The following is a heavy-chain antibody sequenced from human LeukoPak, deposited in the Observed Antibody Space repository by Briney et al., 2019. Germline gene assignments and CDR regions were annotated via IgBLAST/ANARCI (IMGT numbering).Heavy chain of an antibody. J-gene: IGHJ6*02. CDR2: IYTSGST. CDR1: GGSISSYY. V-gene: IGHV4-4*07. CDR3: ASTYSSNGMDV. Sequence: PSETLSLTCTVSGGSISSYYWSWIRQPAGKGLEWIGRIYTSGSTNYNPSLKSRVTMSVDTSRNQFSLKLSSVTAADTAVYYCASTYSSNGMDVWGHGTTVTVSS. D-gene: IGHD6-13*01.